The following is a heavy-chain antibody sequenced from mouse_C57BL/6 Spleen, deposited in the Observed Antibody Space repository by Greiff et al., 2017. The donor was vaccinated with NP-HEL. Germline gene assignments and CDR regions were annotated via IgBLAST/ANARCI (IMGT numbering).Heavy chain of an antibody. CDR2: FYPGSGSI. Sequence: VQLQESGAELVKPGASVKLSCKASGYTFTEYTIHWVKQRSGQGLEWIGWFYPGSGSIKYNEKFKDKATLTADKSSSTVYMELSRLTSEDSAVYFCARHEGKTAQARAWFAYWGQGTLVTVSA. CDR1: GYTFTEYT. V-gene: IGHV1-62-2*01. CDR3: ARHEGKTAQARAWFAY. J-gene: IGHJ3*01. D-gene: IGHD3-2*02.